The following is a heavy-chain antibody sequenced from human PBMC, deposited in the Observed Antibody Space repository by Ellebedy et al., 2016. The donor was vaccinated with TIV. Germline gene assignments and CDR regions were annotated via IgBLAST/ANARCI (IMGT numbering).Heavy chain of an antibody. CDR1: GYTFTGYY. J-gene: IGHJ3*02. CDR3: ARAPYADCSGGSCYLIAFDI. V-gene: IGHV1-2*04. CDR2: INPNSGGT. Sequence: ASVKVSCKASGYTFTGYYMHWVRQAPGQGLEWMGWINPNSGGTNYAQKFQGWVTMTRDTSISTAYMELSRLRSDDTAVYYCARAPYADCSGGSCYLIAFDIWGQGTMVTVSS. D-gene: IGHD2-15*01.